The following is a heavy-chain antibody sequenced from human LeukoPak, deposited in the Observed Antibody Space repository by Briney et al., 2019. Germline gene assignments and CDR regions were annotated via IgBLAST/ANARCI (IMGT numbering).Heavy chain of an antibody. CDR1: GFTFSSYA. D-gene: IGHD3-10*01. CDR3: ARGHVPGSTRHWDF. J-gene: IGHJ4*02. Sequence: GGSLRLSCAASGFTFSSYAMHWVRQAPGKGLVWVARIRGDENEIDYADSVKGRFTISRDNAKNTLYLQMNSLRVEDTAVYFCARGHVPGSTRHWDFWGQGTLVTVSS. CDR2: IRGDENEI. V-gene: IGHV3-74*01.